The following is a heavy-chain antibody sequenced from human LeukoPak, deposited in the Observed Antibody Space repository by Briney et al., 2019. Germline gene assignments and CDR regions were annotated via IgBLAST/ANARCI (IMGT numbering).Heavy chain of an antibody. Sequence: NPSETLSLTCTVSGGSISSSSYYWSWIRQPAGKGLEWIGRIYTSGSTNYNPSLKSRVTMSVDTSKNQFSLKLSSVTAADTAVYYCASEMTTVPFPYGMDVWGQGTTVTVSS. J-gene: IGHJ6*02. CDR3: ASEMTTVPFPYGMDV. D-gene: IGHD4-17*01. CDR1: GGSISSSSYY. V-gene: IGHV4-61*02. CDR2: IYTSGST.